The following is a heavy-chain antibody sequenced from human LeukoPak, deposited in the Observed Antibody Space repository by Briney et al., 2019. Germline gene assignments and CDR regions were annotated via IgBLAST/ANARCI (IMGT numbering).Heavy chain of an antibody. Sequence: SVKVSCKASGGTFSSYTISWVRQAPGQGLEWMGRIIPILGIANYAQKFQGRVTIAADKSTSTAYMELSSLRSEDTAVYYCARDRYCSSTSCYLDSGAFDPWGQGTLATVSS. D-gene: IGHD2-2*01. CDR2: IIPILGIA. CDR1: GGTFSSYT. J-gene: IGHJ5*02. V-gene: IGHV1-69*04. CDR3: ARDRYCSSTSCYLDSGAFDP.